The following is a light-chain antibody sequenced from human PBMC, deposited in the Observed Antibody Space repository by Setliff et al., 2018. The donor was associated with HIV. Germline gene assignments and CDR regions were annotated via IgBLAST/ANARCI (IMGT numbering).Light chain of an antibody. J-gene: IGLJ1*01. CDR2: QAT. Sequence: SALTQPASVSGSPGQSITISCTGTSSDIGRYNLVSWYQQYPGKAPKLMIYQATKRPSGVSNRFSGSKSGNTASLTISGLQAEDEADYYCCSNTGSNTYVLGSGTKVTV. CDR3: CSNTGSNTYV. CDR1: SSDIGRYNL. V-gene: IGLV2-23*01.